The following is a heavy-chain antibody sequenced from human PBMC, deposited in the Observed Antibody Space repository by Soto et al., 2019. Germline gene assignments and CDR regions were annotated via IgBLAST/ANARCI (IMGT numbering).Heavy chain of an antibody. J-gene: IGHJ6*02. CDR1: GGSISSGGYY. Sequence: SETLSLTCTVSGGSISSGGYYWSWIRHPPGKGLEWIGYIYYSGSTYYNPSLKSRVTISVDTSKNQFSLKLSSVTAADTAVYYCARDRSSDYYYYYGMDVWGQGTTVTVSS. D-gene: IGHD3-10*01. CDR3: ARDRSSDYYYYYGMDV. CDR2: IYYSGST. V-gene: IGHV4-30-4*01.